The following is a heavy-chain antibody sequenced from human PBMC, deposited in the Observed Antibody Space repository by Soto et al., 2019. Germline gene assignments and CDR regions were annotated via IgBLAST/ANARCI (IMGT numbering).Heavy chain of an antibody. CDR1: GGTFTNYA. J-gene: IGHJ4*01. V-gene: IGHV1-69*01. Sequence: QVQLVQSGAEVKKPGSSVKVSCKASGGTFTNYAFSWVRQAPGQGLEWMGGIIPIISSAKYAQKFQGRVTITADESTSTDHMELSSLSSEDTAIYYCARDHILVGGTYYFDYWGHGTMVTVSS. CDR2: IIPIISSA. CDR3: ARDHILVGGTYYFDY. D-gene: IGHD2-15*01.